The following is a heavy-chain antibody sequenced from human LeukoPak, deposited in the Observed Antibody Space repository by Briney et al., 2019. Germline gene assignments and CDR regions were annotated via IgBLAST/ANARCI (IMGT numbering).Heavy chain of an antibody. V-gene: IGHV3-7*03. CDR3: AKGGVVVTTPALG. J-gene: IGHJ4*02. CDR2: INQDGSDK. D-gene: IGHD2-15*01. CDR1: GFTFSTYW. Sequence: HPGGSLRLSCAASGFTFSTYWMSWVRQAPGKGLEWVANINQDGSDKYYVDSVKGRFTISRDNAKNSLYLQMNSLRAEDTAVYYCAKGGVVVTTPALGWGQGTLVTVSS.